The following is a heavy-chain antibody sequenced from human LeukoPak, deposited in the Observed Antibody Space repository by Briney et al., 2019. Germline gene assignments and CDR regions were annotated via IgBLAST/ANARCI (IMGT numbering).Heavy chain of an antibody. V-gene: IGHV3-21*01. Sequence: PGGSLRLSCAASGFAFGSCNMNWIRQAPGKGLEWVSSISSSGSYIYYADSVKGRFTITRDNARNSLYLQMNSLRAEDTAVYYCATYCSSTSCPAWYYYDMDVWGQGTTVTVSS. CDR2: ISSSGSYI. J-gene: IGHJ6*02. CDR3: ATYCSSTSCPAWYYYDMDV. D-gene: IGHD2-2*01. CDR1: GFAFGSCN.